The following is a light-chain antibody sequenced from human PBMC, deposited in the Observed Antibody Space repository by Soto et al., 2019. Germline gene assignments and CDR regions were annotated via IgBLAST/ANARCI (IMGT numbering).Light chain of an antibody. CDR3: QQYGSSPWT. Sequence: EIVWTQSPATLSLSPGERATLSCRASQNIYSNLAWYRNKPGQAPRLLIYGASSRATGIPDRFSGSGSGTDFNLTISRLETEDFAVYYCQQYGSSPWTFGRGTKVDIK. V-gene: IGKV3-20*01. CDR1: QNIYSN. CDR2: GAS. J-gene: IGKJ1*01.